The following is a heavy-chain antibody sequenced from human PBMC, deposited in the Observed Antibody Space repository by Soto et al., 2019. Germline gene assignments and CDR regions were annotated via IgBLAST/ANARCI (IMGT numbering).Heavy chain of an antibody. Sequence: SETLSLTCTVSGGSISSGDYYWSWIRQPPGKGLEWIGYIYYSGSTYYNPSLKSRVTISVDTSKNQFSLKLSSVTAADTAVYYCARQPILTGYSYYFDYWGQGTLVTVSS. CDR3: ARQPILTGYSYYFDY. V-gene: IGHV4-30-4*01. CDR2: IYYSGST. CDR1: GGSISSGDYY. J-gene: IGHJ4*02. D-gene: IGHD3-9*01.